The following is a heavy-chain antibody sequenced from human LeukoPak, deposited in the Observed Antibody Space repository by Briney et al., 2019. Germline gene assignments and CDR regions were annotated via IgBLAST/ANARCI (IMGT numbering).Heavy chain of an antibody. D-gene: IGHD3-16*01. Sequence: GGSLRLSCAASEFTFSSYNMNWVRQAPGKGLEWVANMKGDGSEIHYEDSVKGRFTISRDNAKNSLYLQMNYLRAEDTAVYYCARPAYTAAYDLWGQGTMVTVSS. J-gene: IGHJ3*01. CDR2: MKGDGSEI. CDR1: EFTFSSYN. CDR3: ARPAYTAAYDL. V-gene: IGHV3-7*01.